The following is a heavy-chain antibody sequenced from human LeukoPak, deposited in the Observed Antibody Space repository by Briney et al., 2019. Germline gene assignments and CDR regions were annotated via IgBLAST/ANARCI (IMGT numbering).Heavy chain of an antibody. V-gene: IGHV3-53*01. J-gene: IGHJ3*02. D-gene: IGHD3-22*01. CDR1: GFTVSSNY. CDR3: AKDDSSGYYYVGAFDI. Sequence: GGSLRLSCAASGFTVSSNYMSWVRQAPGKGLEWVSVIYSGGSTYYADSVKGRFTISRDNSKNTLYLQMNSLRAEDTAVYYCAKDDSSGYYYVGAFDIWGQGTMVTVSS. CDR2: IYSGGST.